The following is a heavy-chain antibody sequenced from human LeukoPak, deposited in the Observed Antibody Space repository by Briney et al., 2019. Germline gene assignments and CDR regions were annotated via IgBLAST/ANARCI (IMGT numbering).Heavy chain of an antibody. CDR3: ARDLGHTGYDLYDY. Sequence: GGSLRLSCAVSGINFRGYWMAWVRQAPGKGLEWVANMKQDGSEKYYVDSVKGRFTISRDNAKNSLYLEMNSLRVEDTAVYYCARDLGHTGYDLYDYWGQGTLDTVSS. CDR2: MKQDGSEK. CDR1: GINFRGYW. V-gene: IGHV3-7*01. D-gene: IGHD5-12*01. J-gene: IGHJ4*02.